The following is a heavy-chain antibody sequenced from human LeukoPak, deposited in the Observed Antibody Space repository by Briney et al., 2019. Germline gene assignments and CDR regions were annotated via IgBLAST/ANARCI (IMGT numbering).Heavy chain of an antibody. D-gene: IGHD2-15*01. CDR1: GGSISSYY. CDR3: ARSGWYLDWVDAFDI. Sequence: SETLSLTCTVSGGSISSYYWSWIRQPAGKGLEWIGRIYTSGSTNYNPSLKSRVTMSVDTSKNQFSLKLNSVTAADTAVYFCARSGWYLDWVDAFDIWGQGTMVTVSS. J-gene: IGHJ3*02. CDR2: IYTSGST. V-gene: IGHV4-4*07.